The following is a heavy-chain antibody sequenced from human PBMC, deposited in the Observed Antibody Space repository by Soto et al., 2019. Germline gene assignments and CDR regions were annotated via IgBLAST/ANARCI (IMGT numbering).Heavy chain of an antibody. CDR2: ITFSGNTV. CDR3: ARHSTPWDRSGYFDS. Sequence: GGSLRLSCAASGFTFSDSYMSWIRQAPGKGLEWISYITFSGNTVYYADSLKGRFTISRDNAKNSLYLQMNRLRAEDTAVYYCARHSTPWDRSGYFDSWGQGTLVTVSS. V-gene: IGHV3-11*01. D-gene: IGHD3-22*01. J-gene: IGHJ4*02. CDR1: GFTFSDSY.